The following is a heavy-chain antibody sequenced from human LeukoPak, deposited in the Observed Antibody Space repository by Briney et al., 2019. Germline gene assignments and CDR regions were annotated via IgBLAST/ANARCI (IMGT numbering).Heavy chain of an antibody. CDR1: GFTFSSYG. V-gene: IGHV3-30*18. CDR2: IPYDGSNK. D-gene: IGHD2-15*01. CDR3: AKGWTGSTVDY. Sequence: GGSLRLSCAASGFTFSSYGMHWVRQAPGKGLEWVAVIPYDGSNKYYADSVKGRFTISRDNSKNTLYLQMNSLRAEDTAVYYCAKGWTGSTVDYWGQGTLVTVSS. J-gene: IGHJ4*02.